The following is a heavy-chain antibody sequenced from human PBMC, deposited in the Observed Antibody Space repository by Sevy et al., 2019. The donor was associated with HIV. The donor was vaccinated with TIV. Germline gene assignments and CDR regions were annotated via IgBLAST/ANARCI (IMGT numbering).Heavy chain of an antibody. D-gene: IGHD3-16*01. J-gene: IGHJ5*02. CDR1: GSTFSXXY. CDR2: INPYSGDT. Sequence: ASVKVSCTTSGSTFSXXYIQWVRQAPGQGLEWMGRINPYSGDTKYEQKFQGRVNMTRDTSSYTAYLELTKLTSDDTAIYYCAGQXPGGYXWFDPWGQGTLVTVSS. V-gene: IGHV1-2*06. CDR3: AGQXPGGYXWFDP.